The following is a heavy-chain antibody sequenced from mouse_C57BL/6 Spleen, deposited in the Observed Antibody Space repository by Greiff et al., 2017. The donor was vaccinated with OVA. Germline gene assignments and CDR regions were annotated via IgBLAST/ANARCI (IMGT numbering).Heavy chain of an antibody. J-gene: IGHJ1*03. CDR1: GFTFTDYY. D-gene: IGHD2-2*01. CDR3: ARYVAMVRYFDV. CDR2: IRNKANGYTT. V-gene: IGHV7-3*01. Sequence: EVKLMESGGGLVQPGGSLSLSCAASGFTFTDYYMSWVRQPPGKALEWLGFIRNKANGYTTEYSASVKGRFTISRDNSQSILYLQMNALRAEDSATYYCARYVAMVRYFDVWGTGTTVTVSS.